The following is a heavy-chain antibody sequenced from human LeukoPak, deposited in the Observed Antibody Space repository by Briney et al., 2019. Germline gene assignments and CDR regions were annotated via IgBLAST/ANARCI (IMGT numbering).Heavy chain of an antibody. CDR3: ARSGSAATPLFDF. D-gene: IGHD2-2*01. Sequence: GESLKISCKGSGYSFTSYWIAWVRQMPRKGLEWMGIIFPPDSDTRYSPSFQGQVTISADKSITTAYLQWSGLKASDTAMYYCARSGSAATPLFDFWGQGTLVTVSS. CDR2: IFPPDSDT. V-gene: IGHV5-51*01. CDR1: GYSFTSYW. J-gene: IGHJ4*02.